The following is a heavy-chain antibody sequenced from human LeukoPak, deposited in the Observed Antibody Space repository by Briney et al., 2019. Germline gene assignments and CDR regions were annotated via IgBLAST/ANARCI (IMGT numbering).Heavy chain of an antibody. V-gene: IGHV1-18*01. J-gene: IGHJ4*02. Sequence: ASVKVSCKASGYTFTSYGISWVRQAPGQGLEWMGWISAYNGNTNYAQKLQGRVTMTTDTSTSTAYMELRGLRSDDTAVYYCARARAVAGTIAPGDYWGQGTLVTVSS. D-gene: IGHD6-19*01. CDR2: ISAYNGNT. CDR1: GYTFTSYG. CDR3: ARARAVAGTIAPGDY.